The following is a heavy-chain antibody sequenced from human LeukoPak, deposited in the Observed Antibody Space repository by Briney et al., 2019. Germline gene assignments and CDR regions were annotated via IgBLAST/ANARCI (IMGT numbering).Heavy chain of an antibody. CDR2: ISSSSSYI. J-gene: IGHJ6*02. D-gene: IGHD2-15*01. CDR3: AREDVVVAAMLYYYYGMDV. CDR1: GFTFSSYS. Sequence: GRSLRLSCAASGFTFSSYSMNWVRHAPGKGLERVSSISSSSSYIYYADSVKGRFTISRDNAKNSLYLQMNSLRAEDTAVYYCAREDVVVAAMLYYYYGMDVWGQGTTVTVSS. V-gene: IGHV3-21*01.